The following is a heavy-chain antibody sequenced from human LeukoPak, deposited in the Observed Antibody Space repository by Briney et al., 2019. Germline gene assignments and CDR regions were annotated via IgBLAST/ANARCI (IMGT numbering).Heavy chain of an antibody. Sequence: PSETLSLTCAVSGGSISSGGYSWSWIRQPPGEGLGWIGYIYHTGSTYYNPSLKSRLTISVDRSKNQFSLKLSSVTAADTAVYYCTRTYYGSGTYYPDAFDVWGQGTMVTVSS. D-gene: IGHD3-10*01. CDR3: TRTYYGSGTYYPDAFDV. CDR1: GGSISSGGYS. CDR2: IYHTGST. J-gene: IGHJ3*01. V-gene: IGHV4-30-2*01.